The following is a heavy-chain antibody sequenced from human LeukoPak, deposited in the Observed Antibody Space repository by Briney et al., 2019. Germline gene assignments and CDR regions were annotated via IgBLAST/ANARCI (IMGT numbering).Heavy chain of an antibody. D-gene: IGHD6-13*01. CDR3: ARDTLGSTIAAAGIIDY. CDR1: GYTFTSYY. V-gene: IGHV1-46*01. Sequence: ASVKVSCKASGYTFTSYYMHWVRQAPGQGLEWMGIISPSGGSTSYAQKFQGRVTMTRDMSTSTVYMELSSLRSEDTAVYYCARDTLGSTIAAAGIIDYWGQGTLVTVSS. J-gene: IGHJ4*02. CDR2: ISPSGGST.